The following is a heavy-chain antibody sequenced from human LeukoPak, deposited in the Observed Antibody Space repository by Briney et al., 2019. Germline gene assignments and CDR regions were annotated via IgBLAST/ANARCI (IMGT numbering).Heavy chain of an antibody. V-gene: IGHV1-2*02. CDR3: ATEARGYSYGYGY. CDR1: GYTFTGYY. J-gene: IGHJ4*02. CDR2: INPNSGGT. D-gene: IGHD5-18*01. Sequence: GASVKVSCKVSGYTFTGYYMHWVRQAPGQGLEWMGWINPNSGGTNYAQKFQGRVTMTRDTSISTAYMELSRLRSDDTAVYYCATEARGYSYGYGYWGQGTLVTVSS.